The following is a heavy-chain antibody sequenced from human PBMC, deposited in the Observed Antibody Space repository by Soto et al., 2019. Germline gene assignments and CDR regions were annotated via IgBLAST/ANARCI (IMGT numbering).Heavy chain of an antibody. CDR2: ISSSSSYT. CDR1: GFTFSDYY. J-gene: IGHJ6*02. Sequence: GGSLRLSCAASGFTFSDYYMSWIRQAPGKGLEWVSYISSSSSYTNYADSVKGRFTISRDNAKNSLYLQMNSLRAEDTAVYYCASGLIAIQSYYYYGMDVWGQGTTVTVSS. V-gene: IGHV3-11*06. D-gene: IGHD2-21*01. CDR3: ASGLIAIQSYYYYGMDV.